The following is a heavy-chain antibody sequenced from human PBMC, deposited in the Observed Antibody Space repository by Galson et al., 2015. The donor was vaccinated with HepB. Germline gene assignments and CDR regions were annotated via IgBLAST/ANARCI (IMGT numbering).Heavy chain of an antibody. CDR1: GFTFSSYG. V-gene: IGHV3-30*02. CDR2: IRYDGSNK. CDR3: AKDRGEIRYFDWLSNPYHYYYYGMDV. J-gene: IGHJ6*02. D-gene: IGHD3-9*01. Sequence: SLRLSCAASGFTFSSYGMHWVRQAPGKGLEWVAFIRYDGSNKYYADSVKGRFTISRDNSKNTLYLQMNSLRAEDTAVYYCAKDRGEIRYFDWLSNPYHYYYYGMDVWGQGTTVTVSS.